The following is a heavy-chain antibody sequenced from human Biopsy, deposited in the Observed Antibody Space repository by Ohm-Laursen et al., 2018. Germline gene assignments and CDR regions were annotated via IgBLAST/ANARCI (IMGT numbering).Heavy chain of an antibody. J-gene: IGHJ4*02. CDR1: GVPTSSYF. Sequence: TLSLTCTVSGVPTSSYFWSWTRQPLGKGLEWIGYVSYSENTKYNPSLKSRVIISADTSKNQFSLKLSSVTAADTAMYYCAAYYYDSSGYFYAFHYWGQGTLVTVSS. V-gene: IGHV4-59*08. D-gene: IGHD3-22*01. CDR2: VSYSENT. CDR3: AAYYYDSSGYFYAFHY.